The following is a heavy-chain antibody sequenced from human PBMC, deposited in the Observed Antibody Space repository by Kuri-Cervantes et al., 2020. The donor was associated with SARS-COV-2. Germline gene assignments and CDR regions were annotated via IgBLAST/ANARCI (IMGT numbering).Heavy chain of an antibody. V-gene: IGHV1-69*13. J-gene: IGHJ4*02. CDR3: ARAETYYGSGSYYY. CDR2: INPIFGTA. Sequence: SVKVSCKASGGTFSSYAISWVRQAPGQGLEWMGGINPIFGTANYAQKFQGRVTITADESTSTAYMELSSLRSEDTAVYYCARAETYYGSGSYYYWGQGTLVTVSS. CDR1: GGTFSSYA. D-gene: IGHD3-10*01.